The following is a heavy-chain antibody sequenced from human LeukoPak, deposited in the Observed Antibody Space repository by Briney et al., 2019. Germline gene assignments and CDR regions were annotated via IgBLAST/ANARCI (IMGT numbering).Heavy chain of an antibody. CDR3: ARGEAHYSTPDGELDY. CDR1: GGSISSGGYY. D-gene: IGHD4-11*01. V-gene: IGHV4-31*03. J-gene: IGHJ4*02. CDR2: IYYSGST. Sequence: SETLSLTCTVSGGSISSGGYYWSWIRQHPGKGLEWIGYIYYSGSTYYNPSLKSRVTISVDTSKNQFSLKLSSVTAADTAVYYCARGEAHYSTPDGELDYWGQGTLVTVSS.